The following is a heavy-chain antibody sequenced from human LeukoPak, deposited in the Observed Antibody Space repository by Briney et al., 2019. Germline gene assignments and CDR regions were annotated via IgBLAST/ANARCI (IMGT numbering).Heavy chain of an antibody. Sequence: SETLSLTCTVSGGSISSGGYYWSWIRQPPGKGLEWIGYIYHSGSTYYNPSLKSRVTISVDRSKNQFSLKLSSVTAADTAVYYCARGDSSSLVDYWGQGTLVTVSS. CDR2: IYHSGST. D-gene: IGHD6-6*01. J-gene: IGHJ4*02. CDR1: GGSISSGGYY. V-gene: IGHV4-30-2*01. CDR3: ARGDSSSLVDY.